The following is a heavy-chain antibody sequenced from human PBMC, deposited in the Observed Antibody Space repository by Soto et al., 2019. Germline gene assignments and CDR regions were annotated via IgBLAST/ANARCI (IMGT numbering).Heavy chain of an antibody. J-gene: IGHJ4*02. CDR1: GFTFSSYA. V-gene: IGHV3-30-3*01. D-gene: IGHD1-26*01. Sequence: QVQLVESGGGVVQPGRSLRLSCAASGFTFSSYAMHWVRQAPGKGLEWVAVISYDGSNKYHADSVKGRFTISRDNSKNTLYLQMNSLRAEDTAVYYCARSPSGSFSSFDYWGQGTLVTVSS. CDR2: ISYDGSNK. CDR3: ARSPSGSFSSFDY.